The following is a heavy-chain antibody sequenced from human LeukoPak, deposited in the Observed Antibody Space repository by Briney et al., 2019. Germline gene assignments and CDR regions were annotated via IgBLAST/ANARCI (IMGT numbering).Heavy chain of an antibody. V-gene: IGHV1-8*01. J-gene: IGHJ4*02. CDR2: MNPNSGNT. D-gene: IGHD2-15*01. Sequence: ASVKVSCKASGYTFTSYDINWVRQATGQGLEWMGWMNPNSGNTGYAQKFQGRVTMTRNTSISTAYMELSSLRSDDTAVYYCARDRYCTGGTCYGNLFDYWGQGTLVTVSS. CDR3: ARDRYCTGGTCYGNLFDY. CDR1: GYTFTSYD.